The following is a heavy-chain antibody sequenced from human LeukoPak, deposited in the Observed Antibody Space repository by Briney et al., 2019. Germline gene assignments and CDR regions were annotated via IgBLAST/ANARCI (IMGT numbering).Heavy chain of an antibody. CDR3: VRKAQGGWLPHFDY. CDR1: GYTFTSYD. V-gene: IGHV1-8*01. Sequence: ASVKVSCKASGYTFTSYDINWVRQATGQGLEWMGWMNPNSGNTGYAQKFQGRVTMTRNTSISTAYMELSSLRSEDTAVYYCVRKAQGGWLPHFDYWGRGTLVTVSS. CDR2: MNPNSGNT. D-gene: IGHD6-19*01. J-gene: IGHJ4*02.